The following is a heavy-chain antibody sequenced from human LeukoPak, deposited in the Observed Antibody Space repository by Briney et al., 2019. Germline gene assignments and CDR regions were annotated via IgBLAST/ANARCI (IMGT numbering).Heavy chain of an antibody. D-gene: IGHD3-3*01. V-gene: IGHV3-23*01. J-gene: IGHJ4*02. CDR2: ISGSGGST. Sequence: GGSLRLSCAASGFTFSSYAMSWVRQAPGKGLEWVSAISGSGGSTYYADSAKGRFTISRDNSKNTLYLQMNSLRAEDTAVYYCAKCGDFWSGYYQDYWGQGTLVTVSS. CDR1: GFTFSSYA. CDR3: AKCGDFWSGYYQDY.